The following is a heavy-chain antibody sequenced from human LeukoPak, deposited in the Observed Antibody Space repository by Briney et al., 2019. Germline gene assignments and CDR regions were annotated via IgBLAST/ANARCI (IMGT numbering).Heavy chain of an antibody. Sequence: KASETLSLTCAVYGGSFSGYYWSWIRQPPGKGLEWIGEINHSGSTNYNPSLKSRVTISVDTSKNQFSLKLSSVTAADTAVYYCARYMTGYNTELVLDYWGQGTLVTVSS. D-gene: IGHD1-14*01. CDR1: GGSFSGYY. CDR2: INHSGST. V-gene: IGHV4-34*01. J-gene: IGHJ4*02. CDR3: ARYMTGYNTELVLDY.